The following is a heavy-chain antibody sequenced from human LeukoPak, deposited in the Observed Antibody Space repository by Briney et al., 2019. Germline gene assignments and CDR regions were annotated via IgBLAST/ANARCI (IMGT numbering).Heavy chain of an antibody. CDR3: ARDLFQTYFDY. Sequence: SETLSLTCAVYGGSFSGYYWSWIRQPPGKGLEWIGYIYYSGSTYYNPSLKSRVTISVDTSKNQFFLKLSSVTAADTAVYYCARDLFQTYFDYWGQGTLVTVSS. V-gene: IGHV4-34*09. CDR2: IYYSGST. J-gene: IGHJ4*02. CDR1: GGSFSGYY. D-gene: IGHD3-10*02.